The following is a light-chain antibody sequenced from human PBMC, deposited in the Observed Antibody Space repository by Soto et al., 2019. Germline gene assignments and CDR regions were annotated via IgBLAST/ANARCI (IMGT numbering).Light chain of an antibody. CDR2: GAS. J-gene: IGKJ5*01. V-gene: IGKV3-15*01. CDR3: QQYSNWPPIT. CDR1: QSVSST. Sequence: EIVMTQSPATLSVSPGERATLSCRASQSVSSTLAWYQQKPGQAPRLLIYGASTRATGIPARFSGSGSGTEFTLTISILQSEDFAVYYGQQYSNWPPITFGQGTRLEIK.